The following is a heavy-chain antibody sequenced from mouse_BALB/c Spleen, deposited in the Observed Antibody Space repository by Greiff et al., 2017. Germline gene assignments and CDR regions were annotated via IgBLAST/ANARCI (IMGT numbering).Heavy chain of an antibody. V-gene: IGHV5-17*02. CDR2: ISSGSSTI. CDR3: ARSAYGNYDY. J-gene: IGHJ2*01. Sequence: EVQRVESGGGLVQPGGSRKLSCAASGFTFSSFGMHWVRQAPEKGLEWVAYISSGSSTIYYADTVKGRFTISRDNPKNTLFLQMTSLRSEDTAMYYCARSAYGNYDYWGQGTTLTVSS. D-gene: IGHD2-1*01. CDR1: GFTFSSFG.